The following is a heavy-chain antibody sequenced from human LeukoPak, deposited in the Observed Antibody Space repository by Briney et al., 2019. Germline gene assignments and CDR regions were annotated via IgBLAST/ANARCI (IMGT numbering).Heavy chain of an antibody. CDR3: AKDLLDSSGGDY. Sequence: PVGSLRLSCTVSGFIFSNSGMHWVRRAPGKGLEWVAVVWFDGSKTYYADSVKGRFTISRDNSKNTLYLQMNSLRAEDTAVYYCAKDLLDSSGGDYWGQGTLVTVSS. J-gene: IGHJ4*02. CDR2: VWFDGSKT. V-gene: IGHV3-33*06. D-gene: IGHD3-22*01. CDR1: GFIFSNSG.